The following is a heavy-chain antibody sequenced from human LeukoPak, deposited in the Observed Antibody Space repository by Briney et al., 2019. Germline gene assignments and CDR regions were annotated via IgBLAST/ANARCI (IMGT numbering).Heavy chain of an antibody. CDR3: VKEGGVAATGPFDY. CDR1: GFTFSSYG. J-gene: IGHJ4*02. Sequence: GRSLRLSCAASGFTFSSYGMHWVRQAPGKGLEWVAVIWYDGSNKYYADSVKGRFTISRDNAKKSLFLQMNSLRPEDTAFYYCVKEGGVAATGPFDYWGQGILVTVSS. V-gene: IGHV3-33*03. D-gene: IGHD6-13*01. CDR2: IWYDGSNK.